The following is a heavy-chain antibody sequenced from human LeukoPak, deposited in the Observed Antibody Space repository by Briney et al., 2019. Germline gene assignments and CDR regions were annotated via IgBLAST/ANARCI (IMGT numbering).Heavy chain of an antibody. D-gene: IGHD5-18*01. J-gene: IGHJ4*02. V-gene: IGHV3-7*01. CDR3: ARDAGYGYDRFDY. Sequence: GGSLRLSCEASGFIFSNHWMAWVRQAPGKGLEWVANIKEDGSDKNYVESMKGRYTISRDNAQNSLYLQMNRLGVEDTAVYYCARDAGYGYDRFDYWGQGTQVTVSS. CDR2: IKEDGSDK. CDR1: GFIFSNHW.